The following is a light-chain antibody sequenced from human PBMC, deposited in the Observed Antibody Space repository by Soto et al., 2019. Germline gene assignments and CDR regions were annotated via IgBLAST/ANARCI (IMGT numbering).Light chain of an antibody. CDR3: QQYGSSPRNT. J-gene: IGKJ2*01. V-gene: IGKV3-20*01. CDR2: GAS. Sequence: EIVLTQSPGTRSLSPGERATLSCSASQSVSSSYLAWYQHKPGQAPRLLIYGASSRATGIPDRFSGSGSGTDFTLTISRMEPEDFAVYYCQQYGSSPRNTFGQGTKVDIK. CDR1: QSVSSSY.